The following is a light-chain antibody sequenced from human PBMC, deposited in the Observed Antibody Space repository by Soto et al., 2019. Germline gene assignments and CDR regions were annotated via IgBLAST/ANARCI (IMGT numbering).Light chain of an antibody. CDR3: CSYAGSSTYVV. CDR1: SSDFGSYNL. V-gene: IGLV2-23*01. J-gene: IGLJ2*01. Sequence: GQSITISCTGTSSDFGSYNLVSWYQQHPGKAPKLMIYEGSKRPSGVSNRFSGSKSGNTASLTISGLQAEDEADYYCCSYAGSSTYVVFGAGTQLTVL. CDR2: EGS.